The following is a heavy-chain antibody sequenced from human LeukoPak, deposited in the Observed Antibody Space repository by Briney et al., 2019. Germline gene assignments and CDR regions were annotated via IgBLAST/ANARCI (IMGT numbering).Heavy chain of an antibody. CDR3: ARDGYSSGWFDY. V-gene: IGHV1-69*05. CDR2: IIPIFGTA. CDR1: GGTFSSYA. J-gene: IGHJ5*01. D-gene: IGHD6-19*01. Sequence: SVKVSCKASGGTFSSYAISWVRQAPGQGLEWMGRIIPIFGTANYAQKFQGRVMITTDESTSTAYMELSSLRSEDTAVYYCARDGYSSGWFDYWGQGTLVTVSS.